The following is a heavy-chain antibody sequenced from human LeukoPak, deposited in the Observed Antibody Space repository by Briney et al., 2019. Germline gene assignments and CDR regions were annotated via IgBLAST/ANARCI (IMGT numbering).Heavy chain of an antibody. Sequence: PGGSLRLSCAAFGLTFSSYAMSWVRQAPGKGLEWVSSISGSGGSTYYADSVKGRFTISRDNSKNTLYLQMNSLRAEDTAVYYCAKRSGWYGGEDYFDYWGQGTLVTVSS. CDR3: AKRSGWYGGEDYFDY. J-gene: IGHJ4*02. CDR1: GLTFSSYA. V-gene: IGHV3-23*01. CDR2: ISGSGGST. D-gene: IGHD6-19*01.